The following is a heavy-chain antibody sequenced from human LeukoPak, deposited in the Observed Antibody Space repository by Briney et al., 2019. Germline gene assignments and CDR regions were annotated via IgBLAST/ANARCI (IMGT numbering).Heavy chain of an antibody. D-gene: IGHD2-8*01. CDR1: GFTFSSYG. J-gene: IGHJ4*02. V-gene: IGHV3-30*18. CDR3: AKAGVSGRPIDY. CDR2: ISYDGSNK. Sequence: PGGSLRLSCAASGFTFSSYGMHWVRQAPGKGLEWVAVISYDGSNKYYADSVKGRFTISRDNSKNTLYLQMNSLRAEDTAVYYCAKAGVSGRPIDYWGQGTLVTVSS.